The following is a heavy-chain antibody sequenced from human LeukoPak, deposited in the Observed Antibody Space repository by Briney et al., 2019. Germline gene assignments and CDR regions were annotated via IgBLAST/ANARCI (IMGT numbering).Heavy chain of an antibody. D-gene: IGHD1-1*01. J-gene: IGHJ5*02. CDR1: GGSISSYN. CDR2: IYTSGST. CDR3: ARVVRVERRHNWFDP. V-gene: IGHV4-4*07. Sequence: PSETLSLTSTVSGGSISSYNWSWIRQPAGKGLEWIGRIYTSGSTNYNPSLKSRVTMSVDTSKNQFSLKLSSVTAADTAVYYCARVVRVERRHNWFDPWGQGTLVTVSS.